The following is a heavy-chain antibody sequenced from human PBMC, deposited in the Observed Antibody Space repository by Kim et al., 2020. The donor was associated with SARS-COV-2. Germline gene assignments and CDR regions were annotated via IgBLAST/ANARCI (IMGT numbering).Heavy chain of an antibody. CDR1: GFTVSSNY. J-gene: IGHJ4*02. V-gene: IGHV3-53*01. CDR2: IYSGGTT. Sequence: GGSLRLSCAASGFTVSSNYMSWVRQAPGKGLEWVSVIYSGGTTYYADSVKGRFTISRDNSENTVYLQMNSLRAEDTAVYYCARDRNDNVWGSYHLWGQGTLVTVSS. D-gene: IGHD3-16*02. CDR3: ARDRNDNVWGSYHL.